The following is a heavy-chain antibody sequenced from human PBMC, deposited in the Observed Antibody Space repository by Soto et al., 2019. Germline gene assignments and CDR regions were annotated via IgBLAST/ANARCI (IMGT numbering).Heavy chain of an antibody. CDR1: GDSVSNNSVA. J-gene: IGHJ4*02. Sequence: SQNLSLTCVISGDSVSNNSVAWNWVRQSPSRGLEWLGRTYYRSKWHYDYAPSVRSRITINPDTSKNHFSLQLNSVSPEDAAVYYCARTLRGRGVKYFDDWGQGTLVTVSS. D-gene: IGHD3-10*01. CDR2: TYYRSKWHY. CDR3: ARTLRGRGVKYFDD. V-gene: IGHV6-1*01.